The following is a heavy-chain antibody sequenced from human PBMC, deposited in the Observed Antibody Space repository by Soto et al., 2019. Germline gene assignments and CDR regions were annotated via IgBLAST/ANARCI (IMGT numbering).Heavy chain of an antibody. D-gene: IGHD1-26*01. CDR1: GGSFSGYY. J-gene: IGHJ3*02. V-gene: IGHV4-34*01. CDR3: ARKAIVGSSWYDAFDI. CDR2: INHSGST. Sequence: QVQLQQWGAGLLKPSETLSLTCAVYGGSFSGYYWSWIRQPPGKGLEWIGEINHSGSTNYNPSLKRRVTISEETAKTQSSLRLSPVPAAVTVVYYCARKAIVGSSWYDAFDIWGQGTMVTVSS.